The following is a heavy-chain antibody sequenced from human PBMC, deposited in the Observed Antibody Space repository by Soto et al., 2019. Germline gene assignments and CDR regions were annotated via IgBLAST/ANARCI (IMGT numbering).Heavy chain of an antibody. D-gene: IGHD2-21*02. Sequence: QVQLVESGGGVVQPGRSLRLSCAASGFTFSSYGMQWVRQAPGKGLEWVAVIWYDGSNKYYADSVKGRFTISRDNSKNTLYLQMNSLRAEDTAVYYCARQYCGGDCSFDAFDIWGQGTMVTVSS. V-gene: IGHV3-33*01. CDR1: GFTFSSYG. J-gene: IGHJ3*02. CDR2: IWYDGSNK. CDR3: ARQYCGGDCSFDAFDI.